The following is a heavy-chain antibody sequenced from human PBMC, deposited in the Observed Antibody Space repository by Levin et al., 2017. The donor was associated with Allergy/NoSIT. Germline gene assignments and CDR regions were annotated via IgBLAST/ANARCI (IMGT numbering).Heavy chain of an antibody. CDR3: ARDTDYYDSSGYYYSPSFDY. Sequence: GGSLRLSCAASGFTFSSYGMHWVRQAPGKGLEWVAVIWYDGSNKYYADSVKGRFTISRDNSKNTLYLQMNSLRAEDTAVYYCARDTDYYDSSGYYYSPSFDYWGQGTLVTVSS. D-gene: IGHD3-22*01. CDR1: GFTFSSYG. J-gene: IGHJ4*02. V-gene: IGHV3-33*01. CDR2: IWYDGSNK.